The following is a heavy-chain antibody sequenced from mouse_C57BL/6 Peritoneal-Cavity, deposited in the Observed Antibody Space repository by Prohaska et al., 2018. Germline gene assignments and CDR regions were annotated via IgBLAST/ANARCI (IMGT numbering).Heavy chain of an antibody. CDR3: MRYGNYWYFDV. CDR1: GFTFSGFC. Sequence: EVQLLETGGGLVQPGGSRGLSCEGSGFTFSGFCMSWVRQTPGKTLEWIGDINSDGSVINYAPSIKYRFTIFRDNDKSTLYLQMSNVRSEDTATYFCMRYGNYWYFDVWGTGTTVTVSS. V-gene: IGHV11-2*01. J-gene: IGHJ1*03. D-gene: IGHD2-1*01. CDR2: INSDGSVI.